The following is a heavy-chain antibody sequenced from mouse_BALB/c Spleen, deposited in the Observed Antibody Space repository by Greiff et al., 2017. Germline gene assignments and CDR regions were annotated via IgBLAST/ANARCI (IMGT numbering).Heavy chain of an antibody. J-gene: IGHJ2*01. CDR2: INPSTGYT. CDR3: ARRSLRVFDY. V-gene: IGHV1-7*01. D-gene: IGHD1-2*01. CDR1: GYTFTSYW. Sequence: VQLQQSGAELAKPGASVKMSCKASGYTFTSYWMHWVKQRPGQGLEWIGYINPSTGYTEYNQKFKDKATLTADKSSSTAYMQLSSLTSEDSAVYYCARRSLRVFDYWGQGTTLTVSS.